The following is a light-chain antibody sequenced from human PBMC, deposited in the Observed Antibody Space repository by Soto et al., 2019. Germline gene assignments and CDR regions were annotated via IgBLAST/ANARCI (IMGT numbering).Light chain of an antibody. CDR3: QQGTRWPMA. CDR2: DGS. J-gene: IGKJ5*01. Sequence: EIVMTQSPGTLSVSPGERVTLSCGASHSVISNLAWYQQKPGQAPRPLIYDGSKRAAGVPDRISGDGSGTDYTLTISSLEPEDFAVYYCQQGTRWPMAFGQGTRLEI. CDR1: HSVISN. V-gene: IGKV3-11*01.